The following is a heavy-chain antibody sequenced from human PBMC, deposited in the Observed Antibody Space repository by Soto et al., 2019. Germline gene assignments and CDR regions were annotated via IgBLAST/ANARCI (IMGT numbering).Heavy chain of an antibody. Sequence: PGGSLRLSCEASGVAFTTYLMHWVRQSPGKGLVWVSGIKSDGTTTTYADSVKGRFTISRDNAKNTLYLQMSSLSAEDTAVYYCASLCASTYTPRPFDHWGQGTQVTVSS. CDR1: GVAFTTYL. D-gene: IGHD2-2*02. J-gene: IGHJ4*02. V-gene: IGHV3-74*01. CDR2: IKSDGTTT. CDR3: ASLCASTYTPRPFDH.